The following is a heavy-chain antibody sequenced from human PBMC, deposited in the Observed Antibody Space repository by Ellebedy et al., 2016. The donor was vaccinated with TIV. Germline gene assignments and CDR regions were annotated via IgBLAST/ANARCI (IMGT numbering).Heavy chain of an antibody. CDR3: ARTPIISYYDILTGYDDRGYFDY. V-gene: IGHV1-2*02. CDR1: GYTFTGYF. J-gene: IGHJ4*02. CDR2: LNPNTGGT. Sequence: ASVKVSXKASGYTFTGYFIHWVRQAPGHGLEWMGWLNPNTGGTKCAQKFQGRVTMTRDTSISTVYMEVTRLRSDDTAVYYCARTPIISYYDILTGYDDRGYFDYWGQGTLVTVSS. D-gene: IGHD3-9*01.